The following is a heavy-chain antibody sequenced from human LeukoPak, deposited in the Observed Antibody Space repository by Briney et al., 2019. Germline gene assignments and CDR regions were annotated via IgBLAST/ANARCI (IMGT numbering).Heavy chain of an antibody. J-gene: IGHJ3*02. CDR2: ISGSGGST. V-gene: IGHV3-23*01. CDR3: AKGSSTYYFAFDI. D-gene: IGHD2/OR15-2a*01. CDR1: GFTFSNYA. Sequence: PGRSLRLSCAASGFTFSNYAMSWVRQAPGKGLEWVSGISGSGGSTYYADSVKGRFTISRDNSKNTLYLQMNSLRAEDTAVYYCAKGSSTYYFAFDIWGQGTMVTVSS.